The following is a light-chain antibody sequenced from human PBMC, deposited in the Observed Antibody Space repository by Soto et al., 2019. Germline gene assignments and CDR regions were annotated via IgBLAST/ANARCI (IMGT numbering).Light chain of an antibody. CDR1: QSLLHTNGYNY. CDR3: MQALQSLT. J-gene: IGKJ5*01. V-gene: IGKV2-28*01. Sequence: IVITHSPLSLPVTPVDPASISCRSSQSLLHTNGYNYLDWYVQKPGQSPQLLIYFGSNRAPGVPDRFSGSGSGTDFTLKINRVEAEDVGTYYCMQALQSLTFGQGTRLEIK. CDR2: FGS.